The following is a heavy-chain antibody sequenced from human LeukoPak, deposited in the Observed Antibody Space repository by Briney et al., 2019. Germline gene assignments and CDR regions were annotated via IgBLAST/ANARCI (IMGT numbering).Heavy chain of an antibody. V-gene: IGHV1-8*01. J-gene: IGHJ5*01. Sequence: ASVKVSCKASGYTFNHYDISWLRQATGQGPEWLGCVNPTTGNTVYAQRFQDRVTMSRNTSSSTAYMELNSLKSGDTAVYYCARGHTNYHSGDKYNWFDSWGQGTLVTVSS. CDR2: VNPTTGNT. D-gene: IGHD5-24*01. CDR1: GYTFNHYD. CDR3: ARGHTNYHSGDKYNWFDS.